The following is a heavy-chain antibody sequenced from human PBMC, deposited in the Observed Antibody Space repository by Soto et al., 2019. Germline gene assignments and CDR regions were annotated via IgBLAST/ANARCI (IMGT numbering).Heavy chain of an antibody. J-gene: IGHJ4*02. CDR3: ARVPIYYYDSSGYYERYFDY. D-gene: IGHD3-22*01. Sequence: SETLSLTCAVSGGSISSGGYSWGWIRQPPGKGLEWIGYIYHSGSTYYNPSLKSRVTISVDRSKNQFSLKLSSVTAADTAVYYCARVPIYYYDSSGYYERYFDYWGQGTLVTVSS. CDR1: GGSISSGGYS. V-gene: IGHV4-30-2*01. CDR2: IYHSGST.